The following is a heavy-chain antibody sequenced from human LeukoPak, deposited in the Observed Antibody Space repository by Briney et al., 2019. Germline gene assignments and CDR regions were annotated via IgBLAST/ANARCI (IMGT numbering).Heavy chain of an antibody. D-gene: IGHD2-2*01. J-gene: IGHJ5*02. Sequence: PGGSLRLSCAASGFTFSSYWMSWVRQAPGKGLERVANIKQDGSEKYYVDSVKGRFTISRDNAKNSLYLQMNSLRAEDTAVYYCARYQLVNWFDPWGQGTLVTVSS. CDR1: GFTFSSYW. V-gene: IGHV3-7*03. CDR3: ARYQLVNWFDP. CDR2: IKQDGSEK.